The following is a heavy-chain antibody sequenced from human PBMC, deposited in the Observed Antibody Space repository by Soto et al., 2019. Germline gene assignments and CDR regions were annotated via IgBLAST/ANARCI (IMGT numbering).Heavy chain of an antibody. J-gene: IGHJ4*02. CDR3: ARHSGDVPWDY. Sequence: GASVKVSCKASVYTFTSYAMHWVRQAPGQRLEWMGWINAGNGNTKYSQKFQGRVTITRDTSASTAYMELSSLRSEDTAVYYCARHSGDVPWDYWGQGTLVTVSS. CDR1: VYTFTSYA. D-gene: IGHD4-17*01. CDR2: INAGNGNT. V-gene: IGHV1-3*01.